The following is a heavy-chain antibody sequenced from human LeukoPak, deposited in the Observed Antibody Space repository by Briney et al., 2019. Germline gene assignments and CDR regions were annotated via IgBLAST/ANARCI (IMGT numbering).Heavy chain of an antibody. CDR2: MNPNSGNT. CDR1: GYTFTSYD. D-gene: IGHD6-19*01. J-gene: IGHJ5*02. Sequence: ASVKVSCKASGYTFTSYDINWVRQATGQGLEWMGWMNPNSGNTGYAQKFQGRVTMTRNTSISTAYMELSSLRSEDTAVYYCARLRMAGFWFGPWGQGTLVTVSS. V-gene: IGHV1-8*01. CDR3: ARLRMAGFWFGP.